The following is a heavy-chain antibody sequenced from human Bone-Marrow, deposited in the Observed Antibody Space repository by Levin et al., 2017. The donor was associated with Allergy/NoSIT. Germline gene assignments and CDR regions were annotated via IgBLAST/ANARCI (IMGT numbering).Heavy chain of an antibody. CDR1: GGTVGSAA. V-gene: IGHV1-69*13. CDR2: IIFMFGTT. D-gene: IGHD3-16*01. J-gene: IGHJ3*02. CDR3: ARWDGYANVWGTGGFDI. Sequence: ASVKVSCKASGGTVGSAAIRWVRQAPGQGLEWMGGIIFMFGTTDYAQNFEDRVTFSADDFTKTAYMEIRSLRSEDTAVYYCARWDGYANVWGTGGFDIWGQGTTVIVSS.